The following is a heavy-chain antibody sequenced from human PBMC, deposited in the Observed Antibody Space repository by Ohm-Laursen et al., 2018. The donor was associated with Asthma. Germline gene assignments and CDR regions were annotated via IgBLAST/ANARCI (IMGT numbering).Heavy chain of an antibody. CDR3: ARVHHGQRPYYYYGMDV. D-gene: IGHD6-25*01. CDR1: GDSINSGGNY. V-gene: IGHV4-31*03. Sequence: SQTLSLTCTVSGDSINSGGNYWSWIRQYPVKGLEWIGFIYYSGITSYNPSLQSRVSISLDTSKNQFSLKLSSVTAADTAVYYCARVHHGQRPYYYYGMDVWGQGTTVTVSS. CDR2: IYYSGIT. J-gene: IGHJ6*02.